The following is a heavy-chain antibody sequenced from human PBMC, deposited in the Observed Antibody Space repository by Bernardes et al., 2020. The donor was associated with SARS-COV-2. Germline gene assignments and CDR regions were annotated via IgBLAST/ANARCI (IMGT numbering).Heavy chain of an antibody. Sequence: LRLSCAASGFSFSSFLMHWVRQVPGKGLEWVAVIWSDGSNRYYADSVKGRFTISRDNSKNTLYLQMNSLRAEDKAVYYCARDLGPKWEDGIRSYYGMDVWGQGTTVTVSS. CDR3: ARDLGPKWEDGIRSYYGMDV. CDR2: IWSDGSNR. J-gene: IGHJ6*02. CDR1: GFSFSSFL. V-gene: IGHV3-33*01. D-gene: IGHD1-26*01.